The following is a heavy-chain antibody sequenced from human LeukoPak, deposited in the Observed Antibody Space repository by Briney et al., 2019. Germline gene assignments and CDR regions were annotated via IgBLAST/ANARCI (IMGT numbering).Heavy chain of an antibody. CDR2: IYYSGST. Sequence: KPSETLSLTCTVSGASIRSGDYYWSWIRQPPGKGLEWIGYIYYSGSTNYNPSLKSRVTISVDTSKNQFSLKLSSVTAADTAVYYCTRSGGWWSLDYWGQGALVTVSS. CDR3: TRSGGWWSLDY. CDR1: GASIRSGDYY. V-gene: IGHV4-61*08. D-gene: IGHD2-8*02. J-gene: IGHJ4*02.